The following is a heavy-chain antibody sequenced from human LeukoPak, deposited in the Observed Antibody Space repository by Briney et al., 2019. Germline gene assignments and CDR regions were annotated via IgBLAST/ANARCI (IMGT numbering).Heavy chain of an antibody. CDR3: ARAPSEVGGYYPEYFRH. J-gene: IGHJ1*01. D-gene: IGHD3-22*01. CDR2: IKSDGKT. V-gene: IGHV3-74*01. Sequence: GGSLRLSCEASGFTFSRYWMHWVRQAPGKVLVWVSRIKSDGKTNYADSVKGRFTISRDNAKNTVSLQMDSLRAEDTGVYYCARAPSEVGGYYPEYFRHWGQGTLVTVSS. CDR1: GFTFSRYW.